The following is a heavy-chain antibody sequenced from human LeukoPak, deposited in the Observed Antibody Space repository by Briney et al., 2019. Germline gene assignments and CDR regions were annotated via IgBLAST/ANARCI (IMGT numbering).Heavy chain of an antibody. CDR1: GCTFSRYA. V-gene: IGHV3-21*05. J-gene: IGHJ4*02. D-gene: IGHD2-2*01. Sequence: PGGSLRLSCAASGCTFSRYAMNWVRQAPGKGLEWVSYINTDSSDIHYADSVKGRFTISRDNARNTLYLQLSSLRAEDSGVYYCARDTFQPGLIDSWGQGTLVTVSS. CDR2: INTDSSDI. CDR3: ARDTFQPGLIDS.